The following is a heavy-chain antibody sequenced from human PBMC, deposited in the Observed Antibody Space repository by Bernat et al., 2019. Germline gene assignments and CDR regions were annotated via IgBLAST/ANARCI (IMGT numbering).Heavy chain of an antibody. V-gene: IGHV3-21*05. CDR2: IRSNSDYI. J-gene: IGHJ4*02. CDR3: VRDDMWAFDY. D-gene: IGHD1-26*01. CDR1: GFTFSDYP. Sequence: EVHLVESGGGLVKPGGSLRLSCAASGFTFSDYPMNWVRQTPGKGLEWISHIRSNSDYISYGDSVKGRFTISRDNGKNSLYLQMNSLRAEDTAVYYCVRDDMWAFDYWGRGTLVTVSS.